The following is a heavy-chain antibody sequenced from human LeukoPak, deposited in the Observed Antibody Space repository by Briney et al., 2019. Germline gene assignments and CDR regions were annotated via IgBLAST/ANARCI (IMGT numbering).Heavy chain of an antibody. CDR2: IIPILGIA. J-gene: IGHJ5*02. V-gene: IGHV1-69*04. CDR3: ARLKTGDLGWFDP. D-gene: IGHD7-27*01. Sequence: SVKVSCKASGGTFSSYAISWVRQAPGQGLEWMGRIIPILGIANYAQKFQGRVTITADKSTSTAYMELSSLRSEDTAVYYCARLKTGDLGWFDPWGQGTLVTVSS. CDR1: GGTFSSYA.